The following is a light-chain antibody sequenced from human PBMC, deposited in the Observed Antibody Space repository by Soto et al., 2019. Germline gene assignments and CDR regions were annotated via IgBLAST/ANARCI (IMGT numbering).Light chain of an antibody. CDR1: QNIFTW. V-gene: IGKV1-5*01. CDR3: QQYNSHS. J-gene: IGKJ4*01. Sequence: DIQMTQSPSTLSASVGDTVTITCRASQNIFTWLAWYQHKPGKAPKLLMYDASILESGVPSMFSGSGSGTDFTLTISSLQSDDFATYYCQQYNSHSFGGGTKVQIK. CDR2: DAS.